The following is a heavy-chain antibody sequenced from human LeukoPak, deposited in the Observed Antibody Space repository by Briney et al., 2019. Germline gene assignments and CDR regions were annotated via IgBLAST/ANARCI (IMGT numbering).Heavy chain of an antibody. J-gene: IGHJ5*02. CDR1: GFTFDDYA. CDR3: AKGGYSSGWTGWFDP. Sequence: PGGSLRLSCAASGFTFDDYAMHWVRQAPGKGLEWGSGISWNSGSIGYADSVKGRFTISRDNAKNSLYLQMNSLRAEDTALYYCAKGGYSSGWTGWFDPWGQGTLVTVSS. CDR2: ISWNSGSI. D-gene: IGHD6-19*01. V-gene: IGHV3-9*01.